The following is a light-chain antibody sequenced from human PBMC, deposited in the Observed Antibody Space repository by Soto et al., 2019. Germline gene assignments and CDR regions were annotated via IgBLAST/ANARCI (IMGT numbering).Light chain of an antibody. CDR3: MQALQAPIT. CDR1: QSLLHSKGYNY. Sequence: DIVMTQSPLSLPVTPGEPASISCRSSQSLLHSKGYNYLDWYLQKPGQSPQLLIYLGSNRASGVPDRFSGSGSGTDFTLSISTVEAGDVGVYYCMQALQAPITFGQGTRLEIK. J-gene: IGKJ5*01. V-gene: IGKV2-28*01. CDR2: LGS.